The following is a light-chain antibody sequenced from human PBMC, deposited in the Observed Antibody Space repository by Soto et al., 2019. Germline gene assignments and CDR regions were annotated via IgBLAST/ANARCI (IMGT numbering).Light chain of an antibody. J-gene: IGLJ1*01. Sequence: QAVVTQPPSASGTPGQRVTISCSGSSSNIGSNYVYWYQQLPGTAPKLLIYRNNQRPSGVPDRFSGSKSGTSASLAISGLRSEDEADYYCAAWEDSLSSYVFGTGTKLTVL. CDR1: SSNIGSNY. CDR2: RNN. CDR3: AAWEDSLSSYV. V-gene: IGLV1-47*01.